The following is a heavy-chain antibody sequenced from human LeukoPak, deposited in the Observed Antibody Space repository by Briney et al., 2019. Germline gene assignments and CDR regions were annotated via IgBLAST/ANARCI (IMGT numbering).Heavy chain of an antibody. D-gene: IGHD3-22*01. Sequence: SETLSLTCIVSGGYISSYYWSWVRQPAGKGLESIGHISTSGSTNNNPSLKSRVTMSVDTSKNQFSLKLSSVTAADTALYYCARVRYSDSSVLTRKRSFYFDYWGQGTLVTVSS. CDR1: GGYISSYY. J-gene: IGHJ4*02. CDR2: ISTSGST. V-gene: IGHV4-4*07. CDR3: ARVRYSDSSVLTRKRSFYFDY.